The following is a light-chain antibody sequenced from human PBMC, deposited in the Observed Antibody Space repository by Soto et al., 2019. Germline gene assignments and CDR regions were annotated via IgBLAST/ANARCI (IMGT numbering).Light chain of an antibody. J-gene: IGKJ1*01. Sequence: IEMTQSPSTLSSSVGDSLAITCRASQSIGSWVAWYKQKPGTAPKLLIYKASSLESGVPSRVRGSGSGTEFTLTISSLKPDDFETYYCQQYNSYSWTFGQGTKVDI. CDR1: QSIGSW. V-gene: IGKV1-5*03. CDR3: QQYNSYSWT. CDR2: KAS.